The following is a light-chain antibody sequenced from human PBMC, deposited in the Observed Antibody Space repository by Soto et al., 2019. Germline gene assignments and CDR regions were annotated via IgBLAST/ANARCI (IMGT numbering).Light chain of an antibody. V-gene: IGLV3-21*04. CDR2: YDS. CDR1: NIGSKS. Sequence: SYELTQPPSVSVAPGKTARITCGENNIGSKSVHWYQQKPGQAPVLVIYYDSDRPSGIPERFSGSNSGNTATLTISRVEAGDEADYYCQVWDSSRDQVVFGGGTKLTVL. J-gene: IGLJ2*01. CDR3: QVWDSSRDQVV.